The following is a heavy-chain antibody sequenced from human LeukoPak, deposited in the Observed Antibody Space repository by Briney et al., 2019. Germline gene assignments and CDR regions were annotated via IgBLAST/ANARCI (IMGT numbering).Heavy chain of an antibody. CDR1: GFTFSNYA. J-gene: IGHJ5*02. D-gene: IGHD3-9*01. Sequence: GGSLRLSCAASGFTFSNYAMSWVRRAPGKGLEWISGITGSGGGTSYADSVKGRFSISRDNSKNTLHLQMNSLRAEDTAVYYCARDYTGYFPWGQGTLVIVSS. CDR3: ARDYTGYFP. V-gene: IGHV3-23*01. CDR2: ITGSGGGT.